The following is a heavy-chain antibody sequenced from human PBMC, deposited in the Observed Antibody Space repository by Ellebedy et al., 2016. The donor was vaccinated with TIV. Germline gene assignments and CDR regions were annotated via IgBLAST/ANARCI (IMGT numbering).Heavy chain of an antibody. V-gene: IGHV3-23*01. CDR1: GFTFSRYA. CDR2: ISGSGGST. D-gene: IGHD4-17*01. Sequence: PGGSLRLSCAASGFTFSRYAMSWVRLAPGKGLEWVSTISGSGGSTDHADSVKGRFTISRDNAKNSLYLQMNSLRAEDTAVYYCSRHTDYALDYWGQGALVTVSS. CDR3: SRHTDYALDY. J-gene: IGHJ4*02.